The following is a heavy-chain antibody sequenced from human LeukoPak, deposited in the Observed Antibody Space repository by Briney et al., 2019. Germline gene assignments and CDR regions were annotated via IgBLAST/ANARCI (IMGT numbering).Heavy chain of an antibody. CDR2: ISGSGGST. D-gene: IGHD3-10*01. V-gene: IGHV3-23*01. Sequence: PGGSLRLSCAASGFTFSSYAMSWVRQAPGKGLEWVSAISGSGGSTYYADSVKGRFTISRDNAKNSLYLQMNSLRAEDTAVYYCARDRDNYYGSGSYYDQTLDAFDIWGQGTMVTVSS. CDR3: ARDRDNYYGSGSYYDQTLDAFDI. CDR1: GFTFSSYA. J-gene: IGHJ3*02.